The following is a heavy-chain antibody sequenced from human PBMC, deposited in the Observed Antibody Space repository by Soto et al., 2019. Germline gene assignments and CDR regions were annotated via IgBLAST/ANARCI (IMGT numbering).Heavy chain of an antibody. Sequence: SETLSLTCTVSGGSINTFYWSWVRQPAGKGLEWIGRIFSSGSTSFNPSLENRVAMSVDTSKNHFSLNLSSVTAADMAVYYCAREGSYSAYNFAHGIQLWSFDFWGQGALVTVSS. J-gene: IGHJ4*02. D-gene: IGHD5-12*01. V-gene: IGHV4-4*07. CDR3: AREGSYSAYNFAHGIQLWSFDF. CDR2: IFSSGST. CDR1: GGSINTFY.